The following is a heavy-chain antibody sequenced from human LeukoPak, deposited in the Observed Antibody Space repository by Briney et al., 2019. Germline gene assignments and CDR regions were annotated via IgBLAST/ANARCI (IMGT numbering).Heavy chain of an antibody. CDR1: GFTFSSYA. CDR3: AKGIDYGSGSQENWFDP. J-gene: IGHJ5*02. Sequence: GSLRLSCAASGFTFSSYAMSWVRQAPGKGLEWVSAISGSGGSTYYADSVKGRFTISRDNSKNTLYLQMNSLRAEDTAVYYCAKGIDYGSGSQENWFDPWGQGTLVTVSS. D-gene: IGHD3-10*01. CDR2: ISGSGGST. V-gene: IGHV3-23*01.